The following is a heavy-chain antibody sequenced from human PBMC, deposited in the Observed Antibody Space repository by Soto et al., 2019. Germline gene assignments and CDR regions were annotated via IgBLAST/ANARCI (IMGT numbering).Heavy chain of an antibody. CDR3: ARGWGYDSNDYYYAY. J-gene: IGHJ4*02. V-gene: IGHV1-69*01. CDR2: IIPIFGTA. Sequence: QVQLVQSGAEVRKPGSSVKVSCKASGGTFSRHAISWVRQAPGQGLEWKGGIIPIFGTANHAQKFQGRVTISADQCPSTVKTGMGRRRTLGTVMYYCARGWGYDSNDYYYAYWGQGTLVIASS. CDR1: GGTFSRHA. D-gene: IGHD3-22*01.